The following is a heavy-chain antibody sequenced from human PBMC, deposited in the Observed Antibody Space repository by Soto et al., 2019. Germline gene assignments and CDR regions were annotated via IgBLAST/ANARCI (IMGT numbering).Heavy chain of an antibody. CDR1: GYTFTSYA. D-gene: IGHD5-12*01. CDR3: ARGGYSGYVQDYYFDY. J-gene: IGHJ4*02. V-gene: IGHV1-3*01. Sequence: QVQLVQSGAEVKKPGASVKVSCKASGYTFTSYAMHWVRQAPGQRLERMGGINAGNGNTKYSQKFQGRVTITRDTSARTAYMELSSLRSEDTAVYYCARGGYSGYVQDYYFDYWGQGTLVTVSS. CDR2: INAGNGNT.